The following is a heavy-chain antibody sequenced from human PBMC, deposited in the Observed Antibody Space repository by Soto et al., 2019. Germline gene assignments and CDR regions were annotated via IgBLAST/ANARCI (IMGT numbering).Heavy chain of an antibody. J-gene: IGHJ6*02. V-gene: IGHV4-39*02. CDR1: GGSISSSSYY. CDR3: ARENDATLYYGMDV. CDR2: IYYSGST. Sequence: SETLSLTCTVSGGSISSSSYYWGWIRQPPGKGLEWIGSIYYSGSTYYNPSLKSRVTISVDTSKNQFSLKLSSVTAADTAVYYCARENDATLYYGMDVWGQGTTVTVSS. D-gene: IGHD2-15*01.